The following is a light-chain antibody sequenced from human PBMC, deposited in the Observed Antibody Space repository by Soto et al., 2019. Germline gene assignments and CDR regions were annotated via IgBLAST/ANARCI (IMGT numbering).Light chain of an antibody. CDR2: KAS. J-gene: IGKJ1*01. CDR3: QHYNSYSEA. Sequence: DMQMTQSPSTLSGSGGDRVTIACRASQTISSWLAWYQQKPGKAPKLLIYKASTLKSGVPSRFSGSGSGTEFTLTISSLQPDDFATYYCQHYNSYSEAFGQGTK. CDR1: QTISSW. V-gene: IGKV1-5*03.